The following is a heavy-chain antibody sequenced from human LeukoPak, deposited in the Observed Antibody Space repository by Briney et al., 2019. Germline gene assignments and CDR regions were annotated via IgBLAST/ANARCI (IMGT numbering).Heavy chain of an antibody. J-gene: IGHJ4*02. CDR2: MYYSGST. D-gene: IGHD3-22*01. CDR3: ARQYYDNTGYYYFDY. Sequence: SETLSLTCSVSGDAITGSSYYWGWLRQPPGKGLEWIGSMYYSGSTYSNPSLKRRVTMSADTSKNQFSLKLSSVSAADTAVYYCARQYYDNTGYYYFDYWGQGTLVTVSS. V-gene: IGHV4-39*01. CDR1: GDAITGSSYY.